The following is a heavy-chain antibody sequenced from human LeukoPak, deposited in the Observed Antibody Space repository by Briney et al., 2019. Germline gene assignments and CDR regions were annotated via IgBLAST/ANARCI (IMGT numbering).Heavy chain of an antibody. CDR3: ARYKTSYSTDAFDI. CDR2: INGDGSNT. D-gene: IGHD1-1*01. Sequence: GGSLRLSCAASGFTFSSHWMHWVRQAPGKGLVWVSRINGDGSNTTYADSVKGRFTISRDNAKNTLYLQMNSLRAEDTAVYHCARYKTSYSTDAFDISGQGTMVTVYS. CDR1: GFTFSSHW. V-gene: IGHV3-74*03. J-gene: IGHJ3*02.